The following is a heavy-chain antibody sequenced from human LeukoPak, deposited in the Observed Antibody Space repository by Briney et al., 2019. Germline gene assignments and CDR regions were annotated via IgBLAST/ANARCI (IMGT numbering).Heavy chain of an antibody. CDR1: GLTFSSYS. D-gene: IGHD3-22*01. J-gene: IGHJ4*02. Sequence: GGSLRLSCAASGLTFSSYSMNWVRQAPGKGLEWVSSISSSSSYIYYADSVKGRFTISRDNAKNSLYLQMNSLRAEDTAVYYCAKASSSGIIPPLGYWGQGTLVTVSS. V-gene: IGHV3-21*01. CDR3: AKASSSGIIPPLGY. CDR2: ISSSSSYI.